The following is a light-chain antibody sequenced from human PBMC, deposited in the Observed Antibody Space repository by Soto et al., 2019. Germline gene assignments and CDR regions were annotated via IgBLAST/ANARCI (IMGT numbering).Light chain of an antibody. V-gene: IGLV2-14*01. J-gene: IGLJ2*01. CDR3: QSFDKYLSAVV. CDR2: EVS. Sequence: QSALTQPASVSGSPGQSITISCAGTSSDVGAYNYVSWFQHHPGKAPKPMIYEVSNRPSGVSNRFSGSKSGNTASLTISGLQAEDEADYYCQSFDKYLSAVVFGGGTKLTVL. CDR1: SSDVGAYNY.